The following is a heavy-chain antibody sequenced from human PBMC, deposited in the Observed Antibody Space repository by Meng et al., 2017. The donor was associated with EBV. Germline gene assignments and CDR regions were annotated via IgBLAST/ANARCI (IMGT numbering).Heavy chain of an antibody. Sequence: QVQVGESGGGVFQPGRPLRLSCAASGFTFSSYGMHWVRQAPGKGLEWVAVISYDGSNKYYADSVKGRFTISRDNSKNTLYLQMNSLRAEGTAVYYCAKEGIQLWSKFFDYWGQGTLVTVSS. CDR3: AKEGIQLWSKFFDY. D-gene: IGHD5-18*01. CDR1: GFTFSSYG. V-gene: IGHV3-30*18. J-gene: IGHJ4*02. CDR2: ISYDGSNK.